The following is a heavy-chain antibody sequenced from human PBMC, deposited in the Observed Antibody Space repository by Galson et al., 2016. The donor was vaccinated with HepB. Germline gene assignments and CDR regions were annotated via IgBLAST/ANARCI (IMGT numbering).Heavy chain of an antibody. Sequence: SLRLSCAASGFTFSNAWMTWVRQAPGKGLEWVGRIKSETDGGTAVYAAPVKGRFTISRDGSKNTLHLQMDSLITEDTAGYYCATLSKGAIDFRGQGTLVTVSS. CDR2: IKSETDGGTA. V-gene: IGHV3-15*01. J-gene: IGHJ4*02. CDR3: ATLSKGAIDF. D-gene: IGHD5/OR15-5a*01. CDR1: GFTFSNAW.